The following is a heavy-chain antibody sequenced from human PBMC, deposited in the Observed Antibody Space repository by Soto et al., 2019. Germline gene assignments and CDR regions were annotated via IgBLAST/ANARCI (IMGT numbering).Heavy chain of an antibody. CDR2: ISSNGGST. J-gene: IGHJ4*02. V-gene: IGHV3-64D*06. D-gene: IGHD3-22*01. CDR1: GFTFSSYA. Sequence: GGSLRLSCSASGFTFSSYAMHWVRQAPGRGLEYVSAISSNGGSTYYAESVKGRFTISRDNSKNTLYLQMSSLRAEDTAVYYCVKGGDYDSSGLLHFDYWGQGTLVTVSS. CDR3: VKGGDYDSSGLLHFDY.